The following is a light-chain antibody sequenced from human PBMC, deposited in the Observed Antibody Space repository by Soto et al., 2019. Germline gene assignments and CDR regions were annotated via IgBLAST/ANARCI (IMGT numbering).Light chain of an antibody. J-gene: IGKJ5*01. Sequence: EIVLTQSPGTLSLSPGERATLSCRASQSVSSSHLAWYQHKPGQAPRLLIYAASSRATGSPDRFSGGGSGTDFTLTIRRLEPEDFAVYYCKQYGYSPITFGQGTRLEIK. CDR3: KQYGYSPIT. CDR2: AAS. CDR1: QSVSSSH. V-gene: IGKV3-20*01.